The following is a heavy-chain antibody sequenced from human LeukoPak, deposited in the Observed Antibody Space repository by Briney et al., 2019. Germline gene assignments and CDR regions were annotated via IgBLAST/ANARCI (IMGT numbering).Heavy chain of an antibody. V-gene: IGHV4-4*02. J-gene: IGHJ4*02. CDR2: IYNSGNT. CDR1: GGSISSSNW. D-gene: IGHD3-22*01. Sequence: PSGTLSLTCAVSGGSISSSNWWSWVRQPPGKGLEWIGEIYNSGNTNYNPSLKGRVTISVDKSKNQFSLKVSSVTAADTAVYYCAKVNFDSTDYRAYWGQGTLVTVSS. CDR3: AKVNFDSTDYRAY.